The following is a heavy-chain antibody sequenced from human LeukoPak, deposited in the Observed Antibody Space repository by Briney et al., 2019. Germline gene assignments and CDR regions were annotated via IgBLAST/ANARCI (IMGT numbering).Heavy chain of an antibody. J-gene: IGHJ4*02. V-gene: IGHV1-8*01. CDR1: GYTFTSYD. Sequence: GASVKVSCKASGYTFTSYDINWVRQATGQGLEWMGWMNPNSGNTGYAQKFQGRVTMTRNTSISTAYMELSSLRAEDTAVYYCARRSVAYSYDSSGYSPVYYFDYWGQGTLVTVSS. CDR3: ARRSVAYSYDSSGYSPVYYFDY. D-gene: IGHD3-22*01. CDR2: MNPNSGNT.